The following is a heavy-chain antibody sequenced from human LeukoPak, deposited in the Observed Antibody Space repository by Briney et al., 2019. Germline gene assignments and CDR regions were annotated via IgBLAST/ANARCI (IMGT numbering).Heavy chain of an antibody. J-gene: IGHJ4*02. CDR3: ARRGGGFDY. Sequence: GGSLRLSCAVSGFTFSSYYMSWVRQAPGKGLEWVANINQDGSVKYSVDSVRGRFTISRDNAKNSLYLQMNSLRVEDTAVYYCARRGGGFDYWGQGTLVTVSS. V-gene: IGHV3-7*04. CDR1: GFTFSSYY. D-gene: IGHD3-10*01. CDR2: INQDGSVK.